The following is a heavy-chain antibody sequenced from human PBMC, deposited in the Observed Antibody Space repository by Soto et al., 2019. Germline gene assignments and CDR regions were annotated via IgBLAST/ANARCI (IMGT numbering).Heavy chain of an antibody. J-gene: IGHJ6*02. CDR2: INPNSGGT. CDR3: ARKLELRGSYYYYYDMDV. V-gene: IGHV1-2*02. CDR1: GYTFTDYY. Sequence: ASVKVSCKASGYTFTDYYMHWVRQAPGQGLEWMGWINPNSGGTNYSQKFQGRVTMTRDTSISTAYMELSRLRSDDTAVYYCARKLELRGSYYYYYDMDVWGQGTTVTVSS. D-gene: IGHD1-7*01.